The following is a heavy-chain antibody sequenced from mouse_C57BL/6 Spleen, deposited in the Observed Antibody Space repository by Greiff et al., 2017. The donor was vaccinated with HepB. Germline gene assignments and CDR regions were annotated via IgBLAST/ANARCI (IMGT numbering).Heavy chain of an antibody. V-gene: IGHV1-59*01. Sequence: QVQLQQPGAELVRPGTSVKLSCKASGYTFTSYWMHWVKQRPGQGLEWIGVIDPSDSYTNYNQKFKGKATLTVDKSSSTAYMQLSSLTSEDSAVYYCARGGDYYGSRVWFAYWGQGTLVTVSA. CDR1: GYTFTSYW. D-gene: IGHD1-1*01. J-gene: IGHJ3*01. CDR3: ARGGDYYGSRVWFAY. CDR2: IDPSDSYT.